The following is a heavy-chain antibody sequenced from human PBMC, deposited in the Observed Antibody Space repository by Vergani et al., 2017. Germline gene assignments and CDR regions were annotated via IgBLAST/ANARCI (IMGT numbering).Heavy chain of an antibody. CDR2: ISGSGGST. D-gene: IGHD5-24*01. Sequence: EVQLLESGGGLVQPGGSLRLSCAASGFTFSSYAMSWVRQAPGKGLEWVSAISGSGGSTYYADSVKGRFTISRDNSKNTLYLQMNSLRAENTAVYYCAKAKAVEMATIQIDYWGQGTLVTVSS. CDR3: AKAKAVEMATIQIDY. CDR1: GFTFSSYA. J-gene: IGHJ4*02. V-gene: IGHV3-23*01.